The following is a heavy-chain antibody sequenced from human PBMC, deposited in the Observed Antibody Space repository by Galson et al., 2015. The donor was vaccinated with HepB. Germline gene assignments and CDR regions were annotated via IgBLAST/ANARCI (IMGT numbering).Heavy chain of an antibody. CDR3: ARSIAVASAY. V-gene: IGHV3-72*01. CDR1: GFSFTDHY. CDR2: SRNKASGYTT. D-gene: IGHD6-19*01. J-gene: IGHJ4*02. Sequence: SLRLSCAASGFSFTDHYADWVRQAPGQGLEWVARSRNKASGYTTEYAPSVKGRFAISRDDSKNSVYLQMNSLKTEDTAVYYCARSIAVASAYWGQGTLVTVSS.